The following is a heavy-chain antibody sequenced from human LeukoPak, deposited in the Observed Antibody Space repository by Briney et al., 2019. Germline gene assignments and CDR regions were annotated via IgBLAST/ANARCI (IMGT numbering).Heavy chain of an antibody. D-gene: IGHD4-23*01. CDR2: IIPIFGTA. Sequence: SVKVSCKASGGTFSSYAISWVRQAPGQGLEWMGGIIPIFGTANYAQKFQGRVTITADESTSTAYMELSSLRSEDTAVYYCARVRREANYGGAFDYWGQGTLVTVSS. CDR1: GGTFSSYA. J-gene: IGHJ4*02. V-gene: IGHV1-69*13. CDR3: ARVRREANYGGAFDY.